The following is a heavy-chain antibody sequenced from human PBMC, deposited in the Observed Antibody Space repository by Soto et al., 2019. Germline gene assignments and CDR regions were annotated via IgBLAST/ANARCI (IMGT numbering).Heavy chain of an antibody. CDR1: GFTFSSYS. J-gene: IGHJ4*02. Sequence: EVQLVESGGGLVKPGGSLRLSCAASGFTFSSYSMNWVRQAPGKWLEWVSSISSSSSYIYYADSVKGRFTISRDNAKNSLYLQMNSLRAEDTAVYYCASTSNALFSDFWSGSSSSDYWGQGTLVTVSS. V-gene: IGHV3-21*01. CDR3: ASTSNALFSDFWSGSSSSDY. CDR2: ISSSSSYI. D-gene: IGHD3-3*01.